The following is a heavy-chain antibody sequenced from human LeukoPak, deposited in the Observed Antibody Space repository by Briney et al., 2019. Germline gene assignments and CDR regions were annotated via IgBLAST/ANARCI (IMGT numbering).Heavy chain of an antibody. CDR3: ARQRRGGYSFHFDY. Sequence: PSETLSLTCAVYGGSFSGYYWSWIRQPPGKGLEWIGSIYYSGSTYYNPSLKSRVTISVDTSKNQFSLKLSSVTAADTAVYYCARQRRGGYSFHFDYWGQGTLVTVSS. D-gene: IGHD4-11*01. J-gene: IGHJ4*02. V-gene: IGHV4-34*01. CDR2: IYYSGST. CDR1: GGSFSGYY.